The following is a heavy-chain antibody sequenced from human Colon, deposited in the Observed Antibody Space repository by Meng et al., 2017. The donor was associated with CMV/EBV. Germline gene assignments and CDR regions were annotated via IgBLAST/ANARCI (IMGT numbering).Heavy chain of an antibody. V-gene: IGHV1-18*01. J-gene: IGHJ4*02. D-gene: IGHD5-12*01. CDR3: ARAREVGYSAYDYYDF. CDR1: YTFSSFV. CDR2: ISPYNGNT. Sequence: YTFSSFVISWVRQAPGQGLEWMGWISPYNGNTDYAQKFQGRVTMTTDTLTSTAYMELTSLKSDDTAVFYCARAREVGYSAYDYYDFWGQGTLVTVSS.